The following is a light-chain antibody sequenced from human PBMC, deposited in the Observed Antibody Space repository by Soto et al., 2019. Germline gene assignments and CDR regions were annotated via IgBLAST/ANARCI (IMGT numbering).Light chain of an antibody. CDR3: SSYTSSSPVV. J-gene: IGLJ2*01. Sequence: QSALTQPASVSGSPGQSITISCTGTSSDVGGYNYVSWYQQHPSKAPKLMIYDVSNRPSGVSNRFSGSKSGNTASLTISGLQAEDEADYYCSSYTSSSPVVFGGGTQLTVL. CDR2: DVS. CDR1: SSDVGGYNY. V-gene: IGLV2-14*01.